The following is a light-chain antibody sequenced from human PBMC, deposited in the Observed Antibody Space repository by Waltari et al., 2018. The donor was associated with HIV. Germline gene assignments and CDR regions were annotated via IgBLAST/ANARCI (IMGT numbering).Light chain of an antibody. V-gene: IGLV2-11*01. J-gene: IGLJ1*01. CDR3: CSYSGSGTLYV. CDR2: DVT. Sequence: QSALTQPRSVSGSPGQSVTISCTGTSSDVGGYTFVSWYQHHPGKAPKLVISDVTKRPSGAPDRFSGSKSGNTASLTISGLQAEDEADYYCCSYSGSGTLYVFGTGTEVTVL. CDR1: SSDVGGYTF.